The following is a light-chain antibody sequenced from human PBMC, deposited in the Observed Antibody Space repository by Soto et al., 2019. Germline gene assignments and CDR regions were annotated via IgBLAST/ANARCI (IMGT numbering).Light chain of an antibody. Sequence: EIVLTQSPATLSLSPGEGATLSCRASQSVNTYLAWYQQKPGQAPRLLIYDGFNRATGIPARFSGSGSRTDFTLTISSLEPEDCAVYYCQQGGSFGGGTKVEI. V-gene: IGKV3-11*01. CDR3: QQGGS. CDR1: QSVNTY. J-gene: IGKJ4*01. CDR2: DGF.